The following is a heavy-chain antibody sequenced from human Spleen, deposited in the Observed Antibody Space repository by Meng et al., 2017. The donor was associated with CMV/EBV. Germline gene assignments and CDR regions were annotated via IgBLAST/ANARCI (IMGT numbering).Heavy chain of an antibody. CDR3: ARDAYGVIDSYYFDY. V-gene: IGHV3-21*01. J-gene: IGHJ4*02. CDR2: ISSSSSYI. D-gene: IGHD4-17*01. CDR1: GFTFSSYS. Sequence: GESLKISCAASGFTFSSYSMNWVRQAPGKGLEWVSSISSSSSYIYSADSVKGRFTTSRDNAKNSLFLQMNSLRAEDTAIYYCARDAYGVIDSYYFDYWGQGTLVTVSS.